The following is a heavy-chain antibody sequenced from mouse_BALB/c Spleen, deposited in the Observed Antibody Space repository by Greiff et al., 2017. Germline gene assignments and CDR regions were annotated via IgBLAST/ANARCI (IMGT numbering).Heavy chain of an antibody. D-gene: IGHD2-14*01. V-gene: IGHV1S81*02. Sequence: QVQLQQPGAELVKPGASVKLSCKASGYTFTSYWMHWVKQRPGQGLEWIGEINPSNGRTNYNEKFKSKATLTVDKSSSTAYMQLSSLTSEDSAVYYCARGSASYRYDEAWFAYWGQGTLVTVSA. CDR2: INPSNGRT. CDR3: ARGSASYRYDEAWFAY. J-gene: IGHJ3*01. CDR1: GYTFTSYW.